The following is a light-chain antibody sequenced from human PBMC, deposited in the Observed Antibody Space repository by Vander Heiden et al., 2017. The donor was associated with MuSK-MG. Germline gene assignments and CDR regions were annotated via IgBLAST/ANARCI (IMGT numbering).Light chain of an antibody. CDR2: GAS. V-gene: IGKV3-20*01. CDR3: QQDGSSPPIT. Sequence: IVLPQSPATLSLSPGERATLSCRASQSVSSSYLAWYQQKPGQAPRLLIYGASSRATGIPDRFSGSGSGTDFTLTISRREPEDFAVYYCQQDGSSPPITFGPGTQVEIK. J-gene: IGKJ5*01. CDR1: QSVSSSY.